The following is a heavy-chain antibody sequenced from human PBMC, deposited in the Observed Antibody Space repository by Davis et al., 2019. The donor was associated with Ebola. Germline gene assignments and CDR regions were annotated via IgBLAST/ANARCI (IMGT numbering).Heavy chain of an antibody. CDR2: IYYSGST. D-gene: IGHD4-17*01. CDR3: ASLAYYGDYVTYYYYGMDV. J-gene: IGHJ6*02. CDR1: GGSISSSSYY. V-gene: IGHV4-39*01. Sequence: PSETLSLTCTVSGGSISSSSYYWGWIRQPPGKGLEWIGSIYYSGSTYYNPSLKSRVTISVDTSKNQFSLKLSSVTAADTAVYYCASLAYYGDYVTYYYYGMDVWGQGTTVTVSS.